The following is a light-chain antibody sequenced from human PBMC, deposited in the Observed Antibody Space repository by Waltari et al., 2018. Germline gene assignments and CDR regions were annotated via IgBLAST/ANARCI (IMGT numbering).Light chain of an antibody. CDR2: YSS. V-gene: IGKV1-33*01. Sequence: DIQMTQSPSSLSASVGDRVTITCQASHDIINYLNWYQQKPGKAPKLLIYYSSNLETGVPSRFSGSGSGTDFTFTISSLQPEDIATYYCQQYNNIPQTLGPGTRVEIK. J-gene: IGKJ3*01. CDR3: QQYNNIPQT. CDR1: HDIINY.